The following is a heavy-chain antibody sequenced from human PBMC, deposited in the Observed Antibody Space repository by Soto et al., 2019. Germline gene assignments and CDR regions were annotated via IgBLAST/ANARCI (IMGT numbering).Heavy chain of an antibody. D-gene: IGHD4-17*01. J-gene: IGHJ2*01. Sequence: QVQLQESGPGLVRPSQTLALSCSVSGASINTCNYFWNWIRQHPGGDLEWIGYIYYNGVTDYNPSLKSRFTISEDTAKNQFSLKLNSVTAADTAVYFCARGGSYVDFHWYFDLWGRGTLVTVSS. CDR2: IYYNGVT. CDR1: GASINTCNYF. CDR3: ARGGSYVDFHWYFDL. V-gene: IGHV4-31*03.